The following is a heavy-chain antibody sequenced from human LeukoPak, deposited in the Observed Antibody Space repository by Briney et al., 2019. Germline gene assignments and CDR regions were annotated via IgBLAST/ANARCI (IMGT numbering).Heavy chain of an antibody. J-gene: IGHJ5*02. CDR3: ARDRCSSTSCYTGWFDP. V-gene: IGHV4-4*07. Sequence: SETLSLTCTVSGGSISSYYWSWIRQPAGEGLEWIGRIYTSGSTNYNPSLKSRVTMSVDTSKNQFSLKLSSVTAADTAVYYCARDRCSSTSCYTGWFDPWGQGTLVTVSS. D-gene: IGHD2-2*02. CDR2: IYTSGST. CDR1: GGSISSYY.